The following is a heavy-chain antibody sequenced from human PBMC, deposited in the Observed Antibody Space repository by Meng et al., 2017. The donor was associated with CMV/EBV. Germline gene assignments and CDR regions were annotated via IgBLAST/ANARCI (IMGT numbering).Heavy chain of an antibody. Sequence: GESLKISCAASGFTFSSYAMHWVRQAPGKGLEWVSAISGSGGSTYYADSVKGRFTISRDNSKNTLYLQMNSLRAEDTAVYYCARGESSWSGYYLYYGMDVWGQGTTVTVSS. D-gene: IGHD3-3*01. CDR3: ARGESSWSGYYLYYGMDV. V-gene: IGHV3-23*01. CDR2: ISGSGGST. J-gene: IGHJ6*02. CDR1: GFTFSSYA.